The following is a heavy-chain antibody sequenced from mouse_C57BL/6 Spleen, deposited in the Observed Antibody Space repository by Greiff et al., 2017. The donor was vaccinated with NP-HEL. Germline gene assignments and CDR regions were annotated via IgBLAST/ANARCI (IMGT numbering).Heavy chain of an antibody. D-gene: IGHD2-10*01. CDR2: IYPRSGNT. Sequence: QVHVKQSGAELARPGASVKLSCKASGYTFTSYGISWVKQRTGQGLEWIGEIYPRSGNTYYNEKFKGKATLTADKSSSTAYMELRSLTSEDSAVYFCARSDRLLFAYWGQGTLVTVSA. J-gene: IGHJ3*01. CDR1: GYTFTSYG. V-gene: IGHV1-81*01. CDR3: ARSDRLLFAY.